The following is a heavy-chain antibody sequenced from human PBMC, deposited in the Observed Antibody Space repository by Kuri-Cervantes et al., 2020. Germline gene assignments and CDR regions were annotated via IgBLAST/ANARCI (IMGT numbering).Heavy chain of an antibody. CDR2: ISGSGGST. CDR3: AKDGLPGGFDY. CDR1: GFTFSSYG. Sequence: GESLKISCAASGFTFSSYGMHWVRQAPGKGLEWVSAISGSGGSTYYADSVKGRFTISRDNSKNTLYLQMNSLRAEDTAVYYCAKDGLPGGFDYWGQGTLVTVSS. J-gene: IGHJ4*02. V-gene: IGHV3-23*01. D-gene: IGHD1-1*01.